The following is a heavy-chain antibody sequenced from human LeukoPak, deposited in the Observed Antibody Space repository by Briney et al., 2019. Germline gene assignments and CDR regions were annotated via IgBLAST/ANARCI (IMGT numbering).Heavy chain of an antibody. CDR1: GFTFSNYG. CDR2: ISYDGSNK. D-gene: IGHD3-22*01. J-gene: IGHJ4*02. V-gene: IGHV3-30*18. CDR3: AKSDGSYYYDSSGGYFDY. Sequence: GGSLRLSCAASGFTFSNYGMHWVRQAPGKGLEWVAVISYDGSNKYYADSVKGRFTISRDNSKNTLYLQMNSLRAEGTAVYYCAKSDGSYYYDSSGGYFDYWGQGTLVTVSS.